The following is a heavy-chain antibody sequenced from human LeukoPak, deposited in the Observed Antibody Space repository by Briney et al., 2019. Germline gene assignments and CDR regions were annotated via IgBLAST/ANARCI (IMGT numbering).Heavy chain of an antibody. D-gene: IGHD2-2*01. J-gene: IGHJ4*02. Sequence: SVKVSCKASGGTFSSYAISWVRQAPGQGLEWMGGIIPIFGTANYAQKFQGRVTITTDESTSTAYMELSSLRSEDTAVYYCARAKDIVVVPAAMTYDYWGQGTLVTVSS. CDR1: GGTFSSYA. CDR2: IIPIFGTA. CDR3: ARAKDIVVVPAAMTYDY. V-gene: IGHV1-69*05.